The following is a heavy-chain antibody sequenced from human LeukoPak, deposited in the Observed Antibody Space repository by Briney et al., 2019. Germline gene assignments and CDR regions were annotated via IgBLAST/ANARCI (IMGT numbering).Heavy chain of an antibody. CDR2: ISSDGIRV. D-gene: IGHD6-19*01. CDR3: ARKALAGPIDY. J-gene: IGHJ4*02. V-gene: IGHV3-64*01. CDR1: GFDFKTYA. Sequence: PGGSLRLSCAASGFDFKTYAMHWVRQAPGKGLESVSAISSDGIRVYYANSVQGRFSISRDNPKNTLYLQMGSLRAEDMAVYFCARKALAGPIDYWGQGTLVTVSP.